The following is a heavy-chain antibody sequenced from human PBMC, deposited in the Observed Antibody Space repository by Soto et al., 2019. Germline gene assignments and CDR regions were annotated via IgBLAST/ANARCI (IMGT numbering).Heavy chain of an antibody. V-gene: IGHV3-33*01. J-gene: IGHJ6*02. D-gene: IGHD6-13*01. CDR1: GFTFSSYG. CDR3: ARDPYSSSWHHENYYYYGMDV. Sequence: GGSLRLSCAASGFTFSSYGMHWVRQAPGKGLEWVAVIWYDGSNKYYADSVKGRFTISRDNSKNTLYLQMNSLRAEDTAVYYCARDPYSSSWHHENYYYYGMDVWGQGTTVTVSS. CDR2: IWYDGSNK.